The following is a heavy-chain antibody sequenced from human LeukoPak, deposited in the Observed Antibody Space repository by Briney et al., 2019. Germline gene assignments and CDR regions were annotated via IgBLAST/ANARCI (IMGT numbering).Heavy chain of an antibody. CDR3: TKLKEYCSTSSWSLYYFDS. D-gene: IGHD2-2*01. V-gene: IGHV3-23*01. CDR2: ISAYSGST. Sequence: GGSLRLSCAASGFTVNSYALTWVRQAPGKGLEWVSTISAYSGSTLYADSVKGRFTISRDISKNTLYLQMSSLRAEDTAVYYCTKLKEYCSTSSWSLYYFDSWGQGTLVTVSS. J-gene: IGHJ4*02. CDR1: GFTVNSYA.